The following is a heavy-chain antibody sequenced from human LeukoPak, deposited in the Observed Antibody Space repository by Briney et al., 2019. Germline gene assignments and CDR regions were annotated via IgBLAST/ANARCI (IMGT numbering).Heavy chain of an antibody. D-gene: IGHD3-22*01. CDR3: ARDLAEYYDSSGYYPNHYYYYGMDV. Sequence: GGSLRLSCAASGFTVSSNYMSWVRQAPGKGLEWVSVIYSGGTTYYADSVKGRFTISRDNSKNTLYLQMNSLRAEDTAEYYCARDLAEYYDSSGYYPNHYYYYGMDVWGQGTTVTVSS. J-gene: IGHJ6*02. V-gene: IGHV3-53*01. CDR1: GFTVSSNY. CDR2: IYSGGTT.